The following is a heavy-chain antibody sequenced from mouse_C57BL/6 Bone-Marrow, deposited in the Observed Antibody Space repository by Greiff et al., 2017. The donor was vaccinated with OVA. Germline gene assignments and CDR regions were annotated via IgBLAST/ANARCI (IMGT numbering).Heavy chain of an antibody. J-gene: IGHJ3*01. Sequence: EVKLVESGGDLVKPGGSLKLSCAASGFTFSSYGMSWVRQTPDKRLEWVATISSGGSYTYYPDSVKGRFTISRDNAKNTLYLQMSSLKSEDTAMYYCARHPYYDYDLFAYWGQGTLVTVSA. CDR3: ARHPYYDYDLFAY. D-gene: IGHD2-4*01. CDR2: ISSGGSYT. CDR1: GFTFSSYG. V-gene: IGHV5-6*01.